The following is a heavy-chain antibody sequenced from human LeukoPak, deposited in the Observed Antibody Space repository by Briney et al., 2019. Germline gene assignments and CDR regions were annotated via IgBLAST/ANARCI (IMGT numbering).Heavy chain of an antibody. CDR3: ARDHVPGYYDSSGYSDY. V-gene: IGHV3-21*01. J-gene: IGHJ4*02. Sequence: GGSLRLSCAVSGFTFGRHDMTWVRQAPGKGLEWVSSISSSSSYIYYADSVKGRFTISRDNAKNSLYLQMNSLRAEDTAVYYCARDHVPGYYDSSGYSDYWGQGTLVTVSS. CDR2: ISSSSSYI. CDR1: GFTFGRHD. D-gene: IGHD3-22*01.